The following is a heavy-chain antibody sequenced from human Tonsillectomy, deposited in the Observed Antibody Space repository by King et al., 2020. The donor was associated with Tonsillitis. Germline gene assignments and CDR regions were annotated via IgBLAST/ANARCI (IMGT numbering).Heavy chain of an antibody. J-gene: IGHJ6*03. Sequence: VQLVESGGGVVKPVRSLRLSCEASGCTFCSYGMHWVRHAPGKGQEWVAVIWYDGSNKCYAESVKGLVTISRDKSKNTLYLQMNSLRAEDTAVYYCAGGADYYYYYMDVWGKGTTVAVSS. CDR1: GCTFCSYG. D-gene: IGHD6-25*01. CDR3: AGGADYYYYYMDV. CDR2: IWYDGSNK. V-gene: IGHV3-33*01.